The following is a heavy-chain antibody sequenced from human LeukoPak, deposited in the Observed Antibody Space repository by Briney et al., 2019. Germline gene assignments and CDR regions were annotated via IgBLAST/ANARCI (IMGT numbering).Heavy chain of an antibody. CDR1: GFTFSSHG. J-gene: IGHJ4*02. CDR2: IIPSGHTT. CDR3: AKDDRWLQFCC. V-gene: IGHV3-23*01. D-gene: IGHD5-24*01. Sequence: GGTLRLSCVASGFTFSSHGMNWVRQAPGKGLEWVSGIIPSGHTTYYADSVRGRFTISRDNSRNTVYRQMNSLRAEDTAVYYCAKDDRWLQFCCWGQGTLVTVSA.